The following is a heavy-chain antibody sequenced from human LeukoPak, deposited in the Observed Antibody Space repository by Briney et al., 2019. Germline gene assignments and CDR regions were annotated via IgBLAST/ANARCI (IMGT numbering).Heavy chain of an antibody. Sequence: ASVKVSCEASGYTFTSYGISWVRQAPGQGLEWMGWISAYIGNTYYAQKFRGRVTMTTDTSTSTAYMELRSLSSDDTAVYYCARGPYCSGATCYSQYFDFWGQGTLVPVSS. J-gene: IGHJ4*02. CDR2: ISAYIGNT. CDR1: GYTFTSYG. CDR3: ARGPYCSGATCYSQYFDF. V-gene: IGHV1-18*01. D-gene: IGHD2-15*01.